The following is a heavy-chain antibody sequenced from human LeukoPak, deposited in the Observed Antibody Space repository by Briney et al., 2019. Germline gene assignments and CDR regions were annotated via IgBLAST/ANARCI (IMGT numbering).Heavy chain of an antibody. D-gene: IGHD3-3*01. V-gene: IGHV4-59*01. CDR2: IYYSGST. CDR3: AREAPLRFLDY. CDR1: GGSISSYY. J-gene: IGHJ4*02. Sequence: SETLSLTCTVSGGSISSYYWSWIRQPPGKGLEWIGYIYYSGSTNYNPSLKSRVTISVDTSKNQFSLKLSSVTAADTAVYYCAREAPLRFLDYWGQGTLVTVSS.